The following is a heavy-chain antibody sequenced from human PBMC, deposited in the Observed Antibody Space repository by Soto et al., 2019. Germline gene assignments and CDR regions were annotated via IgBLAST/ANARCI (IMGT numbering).Heavy chain of an antibody. D-gene: IGHD3-10*01. J-gene: IGHJ5*02. CDR2: IYYSGST. Sequence: SETLSLTCTVSGGSISSGDYYWSWIRQPPGKGLEWIGYIYYSGSTYYNPSLKSRVTISVDTSKNQFPLKLSSVTAADTAVYYCASYYGSGSRNWFDPWGQGTLVTVSS. CDR1: GGSISSGDYY. CDR3: ASYYGSGSRNWFDP. V-gene: IGHV4-30-4*01.